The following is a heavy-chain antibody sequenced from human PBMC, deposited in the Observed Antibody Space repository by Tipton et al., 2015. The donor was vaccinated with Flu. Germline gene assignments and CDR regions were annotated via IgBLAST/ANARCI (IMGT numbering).Heavy chain of an antibody. J-gene: IGHJ1*01. CDR2: IYTSGST. V-gene: IGHV4-61*02. CDR1: GGSISSGSYY. D-gene: IGHD6-19*01. CDR3: ARGGQWLDEYFQH. Sequence: TLSLTCTVSGGSISSGSYYWSWIRQPAGKGLEWIGRIYTSGSTNYNPSLKSRVTISVDTSKNQFSLKLSSVTAADTAVYYCARGGQWLDEYFQHRGQGTLVTVSS.